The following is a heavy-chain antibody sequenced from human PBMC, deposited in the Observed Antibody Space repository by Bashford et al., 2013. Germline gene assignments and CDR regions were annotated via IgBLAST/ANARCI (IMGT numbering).Heavy chain of an antibody. D-gene: IGHD3-10*01. CDR3: EWERGDRGVIINGMDV. V-gene: IGHV1-69*13. CDR1: GGTFSSYA. J-gene: IGHJ6*02. Sequence: SVKVSCKASGGTFSSYAISWVRQAPGQGLEWMGGIIPIFGTANYAQKFQGRVTITADESTSTAYMELSSLRSEDTAVYYCEWERGDRGVIINGMDVVGPRDHGHRLL. CDR2: IIPIFGTA.